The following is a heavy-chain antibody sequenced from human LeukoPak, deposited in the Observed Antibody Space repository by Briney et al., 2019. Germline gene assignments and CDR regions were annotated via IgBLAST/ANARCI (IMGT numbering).Heavy chain of an antibody. CDR3: AGVGYSSGWSYDY. J-gene: IGHJ4*02. CDR1: GGSISSYY. Sequence: SETLSLTCTVSGGSISSYYWSWIRQPPGKGLEWIGYIYTSGSTNYNPSLKSRVTISVDTSKNQCSLKLSSVTAADTAVHYFAGVGYSSGWSYDYWGQGTLVTVSS. V-gene: IGHV4-4*09. CDR2: IYTSGST. D-gene: IGHD6-19*01.